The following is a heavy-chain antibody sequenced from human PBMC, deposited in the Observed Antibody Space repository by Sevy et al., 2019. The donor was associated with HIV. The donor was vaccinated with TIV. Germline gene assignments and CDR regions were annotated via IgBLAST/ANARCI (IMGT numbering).Heavy chain of an antibody. D-gene: IGHD3-16*01. CDR1: GFTFTSSA. J-gene: IGHJ4*02. Sequence: ASVKVSCKASGFTFTSSAVQWVRQARGQRLEWIGWIVVGSGNTNYAQKFQERVTITRDMSTSTAYMELSSLGSEDTAVYYWAAIPAGRGRSTDYWGQGTLVTVSS. CDR2: IVVGSGNT. CDR3: AAIPAGRGRSTDY. V-gene: IGHV1-58*01.